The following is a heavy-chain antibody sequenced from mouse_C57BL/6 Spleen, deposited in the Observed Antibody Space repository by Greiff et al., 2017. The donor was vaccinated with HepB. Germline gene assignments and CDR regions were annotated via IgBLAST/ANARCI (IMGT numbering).Heavy chain of an antibody. V-gene: IGHV5-16*01. J-gene: IGHJ1*03. CDR3: ARVPSYYGSSYWYFDV. Sequence: EVHLVESEGGLVQPGSSMKLSCTASGFTFSDYYMAWVRQVPEKGLEWVANINYDGSSTYYLDSLKSRFIISRDNAKNILYLQMSSLKSEDTATYYCARVPSYYGSSYWYFDVWGTGTTVTVSS. D-gene: IGHD1-1*01. CDR2: INYDGSST. CDR1: GFTFSDYY.